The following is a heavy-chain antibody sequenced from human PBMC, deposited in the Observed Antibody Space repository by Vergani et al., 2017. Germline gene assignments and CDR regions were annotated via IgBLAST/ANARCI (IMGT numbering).Heavy chain of an antibody. V-gene: IGHV1-69*08. CDR2: IIPIFGTT. CDR1: GGTFSSYT. Sequence: QVQLVQSGAEVKKPGSSVKVSCKASGGTFSSYTISWVRQAPGQGLEWMGRIIPIFGTTNYAQKFQGRVTITADDSTSTAYMELSSLRAEDTAVYYCARDSGFWSGSGWFDPWGQGTLVTVSS. D-gene: IGHD3-3*01. CDR3: ARDSGFWSGSGWFDP. J-gene: IGHJ5*02.